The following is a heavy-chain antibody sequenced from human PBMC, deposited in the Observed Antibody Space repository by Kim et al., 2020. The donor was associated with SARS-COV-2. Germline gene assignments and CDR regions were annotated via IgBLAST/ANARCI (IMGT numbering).Heavy chain of an antibody. CDR2: IYPGDSDT. CDR3: ARGFGRPPSRFDP. CDR1: GYSFTNYW. J-gene: IGHJ5*02. D-gene: IGHD3-10*01. Sequence: GESLKISCEGSGYSFTNYWIGWVRQMPGKGLEWMGIIYPGDSDTRYSPSFQGQVTISVDKSISNAFLQGGSLKASDTAMFYCARGFGRPPSRFDPWGQGTLVTVSS. V-gene: IGHV5-51*01.